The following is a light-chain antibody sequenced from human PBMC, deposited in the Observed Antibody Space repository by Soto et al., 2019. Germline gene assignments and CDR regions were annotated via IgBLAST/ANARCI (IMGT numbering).Light chain of an antibody. Sequence: DIQMTHSPSTLCGAVGDRLTITCRASQTISSWLAWYQQKTGKAPKLLIYKASTLKSGVPSRLSGSGSGTELTLTISSLQPDDFATYYCQNYNSYSEACGQGTKVDIK. CDR1: QTISSW. J-gene: IGKJ1*01. CDR3: QNYNSYSEA. V-gene: IGKV1-5*03. CDR2: KAS.